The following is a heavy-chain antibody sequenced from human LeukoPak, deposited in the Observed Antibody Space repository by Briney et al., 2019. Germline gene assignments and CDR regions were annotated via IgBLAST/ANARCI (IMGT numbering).Heavy chain of an antibody. D-gene: IGHD2-2*01. Sequence: PGGSLRLSCAASGFTFSSYAMSWVRQAPGKGLEWVSAISGSGGSTYYADSVKGRFTISRDNSKNTLYLQMNSLRAEDTAVYYCAKDPFPYCSSTSCYYFDYWGQGTLVTVSS. V-gene: IGHV3-23*01. CDR1: GFTFSSYA. J-gene: IGHJ4*02. CDR2: ISGSGGST. CDR3: AKDPFPYCSSTSCYYFDY.